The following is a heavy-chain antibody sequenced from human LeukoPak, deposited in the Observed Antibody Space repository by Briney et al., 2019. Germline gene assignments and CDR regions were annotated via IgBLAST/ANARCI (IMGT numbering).Heavy chain of an antibody. J-gene: IGHJ3*02. CDR2: VRDDGSSQ. CDR3: TKGQLWASGRAFDI. V-gene: IGHV3-30*02. CDR1: GFTFSRYS. Sequence: GGSLRLSCAASGFTFSRYSMNWVRPAPGKGLDWVAFVRDDGSSQKYAATVKGRFTTSRDNSKNTLYLQMNNLRPEDTAVYYCTKGQLWASGRAFDIWGQGTMVTVSS. D-gene: IGHD3-16*01.